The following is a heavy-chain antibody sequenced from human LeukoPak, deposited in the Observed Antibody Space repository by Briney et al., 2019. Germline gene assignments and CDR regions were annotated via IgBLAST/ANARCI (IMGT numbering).Heavy chain of an antibody. CDR1: GFTFSDHY. D-gene: IGHD3-22*01. CDR2: SRNAPNSFTT. J-gene: IGHJ4*02. CDR3: ARDARPSSGYEIDY. V-gene: IGHV3-72*01. Sequence: GGSLRLSCAASGFTFSDHYMAWVRKAPGKGLEWIGRSRNAPNSFTTEYAAYVKGRFTISRDDSKNLLYLQMNSLKTEDTAIYYCARDARPSSGYEIDYWGQGTLVTVSS.